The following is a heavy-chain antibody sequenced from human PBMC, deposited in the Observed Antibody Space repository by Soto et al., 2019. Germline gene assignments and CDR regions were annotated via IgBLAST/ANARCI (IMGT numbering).Heavy chain of an antibody. CDR2: IHHSGST. V-gene: IGHV4-4*02. J-gene: IGHJ4*02. CDR1: GVSISSGDW. Sequence: QVQLQESGPGLVMPSGTLSLTCAVSGVSISSGDWWSWVRQSPGKGLEWIGEIHHSGSTNYNPSLKSRVFISVDKSKNQFSLTLSSVTAADTAVYYCARTDYGSGSYYNFDCCGQGTLVTVSS. D-gene: IGHD3-10*01. CDR3: ARTDYGSGSYYNFDC.